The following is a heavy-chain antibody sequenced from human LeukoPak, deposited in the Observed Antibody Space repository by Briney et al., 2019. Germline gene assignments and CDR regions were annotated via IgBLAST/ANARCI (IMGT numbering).Heavy chain of an antibody. CDR2: IRSKAYGGAT. J-gene: IGHJ4*02. V-gene: IGHV3-49*04. CDR3: TRDYFLGTRREKYYYDSSGYYYPGY. Sequence: GGSLRLSCTASGFTFGDYAMSWVRQAPGKGLEWVGFIRSKAYGGATEYAASVKGRFTISRDDSKSIVYLQMNSLKTEDTAVYYCTRDYFLGTRREKYYYDSSGYYYPGYWGQGTLVTVSS. CDR1: GFTFGDYA. D-gene: IGHD3-22*01.